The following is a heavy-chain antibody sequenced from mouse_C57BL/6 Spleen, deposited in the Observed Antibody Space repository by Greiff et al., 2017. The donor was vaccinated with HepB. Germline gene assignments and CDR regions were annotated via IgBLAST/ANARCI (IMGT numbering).Heavy chain of an antibody. CDR3: ARYRKDGYYGFDY. CDR2: IRNKANGYTT. V-gene: IGHV7-3*01. Sequence: EVKVVESGGGLVQPGGSLSLSCAASGFTFTDYYMSWVRQPPGKALEWLGFIRNKANGYTTEYSASVKGRFTISRDNSQSILYLQMNALRAEDSATYYCARYRKDGYYGFDYWGQGTTLTVSS. J-gene: IGHJ2*01. D-gene: IGHD2-3*01. CDR1: GFTFTDYY.